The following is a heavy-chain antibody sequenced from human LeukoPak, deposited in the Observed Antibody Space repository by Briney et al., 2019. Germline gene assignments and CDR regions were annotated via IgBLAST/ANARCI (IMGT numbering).Heavy chain of an antibody. V-gene: IGHV4-34*01. J-gene: IGHJ3*02. D-gene: IGHD2-2*01. Sequence: PSETLSLTCAVYGGSFSGYYWSWIRQPPGKGLEWIGEINHSVSTNYNPSLKSRVTISVDTSKNQFSLKLSSVTAADTAVYYCARVGLGYCSSTSCPKDAFDIWGQGTMVTVSS. CDR2: INHSVST. CDR1: GGSFSGYY. CDR3: ARVGLGYCSSTSCPKDAFDI.